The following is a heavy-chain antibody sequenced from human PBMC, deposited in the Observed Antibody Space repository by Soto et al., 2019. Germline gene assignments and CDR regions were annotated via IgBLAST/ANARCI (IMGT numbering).Heavy chain of an antibody. D-gene: IGHD6-19*01. J-gene: IGHJ4*02. CDR3: ARGRDSNGWYRHDY. CDR1: GASVSSGSYY. Sequence: PSETLSLTCTVSGASVSSGSYYWGWIRQSPGKGLEWIGYVYYSGTTNYNPTLKSRVTISSDTSKNQFSLKLSSVSAADTAVYYCARGRDSNGWYRHDYWGQGTLVTVSS. V-gene: IGHV4-61*01. CDR2: VYYSGTT.